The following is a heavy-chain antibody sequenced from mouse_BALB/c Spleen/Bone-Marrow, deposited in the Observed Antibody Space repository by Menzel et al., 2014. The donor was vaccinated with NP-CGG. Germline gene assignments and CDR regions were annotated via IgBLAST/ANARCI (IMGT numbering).Heavy chain of an antibody. Sequence: QVQLQQSGAELVRPGSSVKISCKASGYAFSSYWMNWVKQRPGQGLEWIGHIYPGDGDTNYNGKFKGKATLTADKSSSTAYMQLSSLTSEDSAVYFCARTGYYYGSSYVDYWGQGTTLTVSS. CDR2: IYPGDGDT. J-gene: IGHJ2*01. CDR3: ARTGYYYGSSYVDY. V-gene: IGHV1-80*01. D-gene: IGHD1-1*01. CDR1: GYAFSSYW.